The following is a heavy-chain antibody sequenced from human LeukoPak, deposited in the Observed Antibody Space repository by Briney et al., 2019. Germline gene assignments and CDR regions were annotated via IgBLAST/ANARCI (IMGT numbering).Heavy chain of an antibody. D-gene: IGHD3-10*01. V-gene: IGHV1-18*01. Sequence: GASVKVSCKASGGTFSSYAISWVRQAPGQGLEWMGWISAYNGNTNYAQKLQGRVTMTTDTSTSTAYMELRSLRSDDTAVYYCARDYYGSGSYYNGPDYWGQGTLVTVSS. CDR2: ISAYNGNT. J-gene: IGHJ4*02. CDR3: ARDYYGSGSYYNGPDY. CDR1: GGTFSSYA.